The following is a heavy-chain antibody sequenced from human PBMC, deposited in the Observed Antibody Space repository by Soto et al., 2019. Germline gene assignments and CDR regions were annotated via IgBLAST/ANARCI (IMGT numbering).Heavy chain of an antibody. CDR3: ARHDTDSSSRDAFDI. D-gene: IGHD6-6*01. CDR1: GYSFSTYW. CDR2: IYPGDSDT. Sequence: PGESLKISCKGSGYSFSTYWIGWVRQMPGKGLEWMGMIYPGDSDTRYSPSFQGQVTISADKSISTAYLQWSSLKASDTAMYYCARHDTDSSSRDAFDIWGQGTMVTVSS. J-gene: IGHJ3*02. V-gene: IGHV5-51*01.